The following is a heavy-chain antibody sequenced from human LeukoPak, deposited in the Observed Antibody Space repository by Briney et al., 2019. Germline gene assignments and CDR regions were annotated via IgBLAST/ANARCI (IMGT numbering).Heavy chain of an antibody. CDR2: IYSGGST. V-gene: IGHV3-66*01. Sequence: GGSLRLSCAASGFTVSSNYMSWVRQAPGKGLEWVSVIYSGGSTYYADSVKGRFTISRDNSKNTLYLQMNSLRAEDTAVYYCAREGKYSSSYYFDYWGQGTLVTVSS. D-gene: IGHD6-6*01. CDR3: AREGKYSSSYYFDY. J-gene: IGHJ4*02. CDR1: GFTVSSNY.